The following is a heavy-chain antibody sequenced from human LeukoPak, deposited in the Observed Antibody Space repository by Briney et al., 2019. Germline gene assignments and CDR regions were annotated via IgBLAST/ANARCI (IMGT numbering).Heavy chain of an antibody. Sequence: SETLSLTCTVPGGSISSSSYYWGWIRQPPGKGLEWIGGMYYSGSTYYNPSLKSRVTISVDTSKNQFSLKLSSATAADTAVYYCARTGSSGFYLDAFDIWGQGTMVTISS. J-gene: IGHJ3*02. CDR1: GGSISSSSYY. D-gene: IGHD3-22*01. CDR2: MYYSGST. V-gene: IGHV4-39*01. CDR3: ARTGSSGFYLDAFDI.